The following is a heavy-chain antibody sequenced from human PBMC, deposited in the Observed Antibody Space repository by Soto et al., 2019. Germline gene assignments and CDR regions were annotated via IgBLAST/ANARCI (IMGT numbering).Heavy chain of an antibody. CDR1: GFTFSSYG. CDR2: IWYDGSNK. CDR3: ARDLGLKLVRSYFDY. V-gene: IGHV3-33*01. D-gene: IGHD6-6*01. J-gene: IGHJ4*02. Sequence: ESGGGVVQPGRSLRLSCAASGFTFSSYGMHWVRQAPGKGLEWVAVIWYDGSNKYYADSVKGRFTISRDNSKNTLYLQMNSLRAEDTAVYYCARDLGLKLVRSYFDYWGQGTLVTVSS.